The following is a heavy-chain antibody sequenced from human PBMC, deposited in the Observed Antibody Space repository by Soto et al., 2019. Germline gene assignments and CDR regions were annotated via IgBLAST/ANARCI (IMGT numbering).Heavy chain of an antibody. CDR1: GFTFSSYS. D-gene: IGHD6-13*01. Sequence: PGGSLRLSCAAAGFTFSSYSMNWVRQAPGKGLEWVSYIHRDDGTVYYADSVKGRFTISRDNSKNTLYLQMNSLRAEDTAVYYCARQKTAAGRKGYYYYYGMDVWGQGTTVTVSS. CDR2: IHRDDGTV. J-gene: IGHJ6*02. V-gene: IGHV3-48*01. CDR3: ARQKTAAGRKGYYYYYGMDV.